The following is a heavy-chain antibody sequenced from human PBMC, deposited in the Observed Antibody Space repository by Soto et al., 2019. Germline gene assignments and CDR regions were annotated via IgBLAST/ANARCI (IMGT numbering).Heavy chain of an antibody. D-gene: IGHD3-3*01. CDR2: IYHSGST. Sequence: PSETLSLTCAVSGGSISSSNWWSWVRQPPGKGLEWIGEIYHSGSTNYNPSLKSRVTISVDKSKNQFSLKLSSVTATDTAVYYCARDRAHYDFWSGFGPRGFDYWGQGTLVTVSS. V-gene: IGHV4-4*02. CDR3: ARDRAHYDFWSGFGPRGFDY. J-gene: IGHJ4*02. CDR1: GGSISSSNW.